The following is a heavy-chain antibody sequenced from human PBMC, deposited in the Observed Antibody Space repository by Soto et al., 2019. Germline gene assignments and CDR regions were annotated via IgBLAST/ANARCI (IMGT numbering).Heavy chain of an antibody. J-gene: IGHJ4*02. Sequence: DVQLLESGGGLVQPEGSLRLSCAASGFTFSSYAMGWVRQGPGKGLEWVAVVSIGGSTHYADSVRGRFTISRDNSKNTLSLQMNSLTAEDTAVYFCAKRRGAGWHFDYWCQGALVTVSS. CDR1: GFTFSSYA. CDR3: AKRRGAGWHFDY. D-gene: IGHD2-15*01. V-gene: IGHV3-23*01. CDR2: VSIGGST.